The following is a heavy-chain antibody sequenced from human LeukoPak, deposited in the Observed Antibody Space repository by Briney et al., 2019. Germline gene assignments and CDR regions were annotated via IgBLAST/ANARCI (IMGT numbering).Heavy chain of an antibody. CDR1: GGTFSSYA. CDR2: IIPIFGTA. V-gene: IGHV1-69*13. CDR3: ARILGWLERNWFDP. D-gene: IGHD6-19*01. J-gene: IGHJ5*02. Sequence: ASVKVSCKASGGTFSSYAISWVRQAPGQGLEWMGGIIPIFGTANYAQKFQGRVTITADESTSTAYMELRSLRSDDTAVYYCARILGWLERNWFDPWGQGTLVTVSS.